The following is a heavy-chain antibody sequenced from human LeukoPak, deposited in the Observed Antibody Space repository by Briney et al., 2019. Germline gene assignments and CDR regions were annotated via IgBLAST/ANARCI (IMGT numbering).Heavy chain of an antibody. J-gene: IGHJ4*02. Sequence: GGSLRLSCEVSGFSFGDHYMDWVRQAPGKGLEWVGRTRNKGNSYSTEYAASVKGRFTISRDDSKNSLFLQMNSLKTEDTAVYYCARDYYDSSGYYHDYWGQGTLVTVSS. V-gene: IGHV3-72*01. CDR3: ARDYYDSSGYYHDY. CDR2: TRNKGNSYST. D-gene: IGHD3-22*01. CDR1: GFSFGDHY.